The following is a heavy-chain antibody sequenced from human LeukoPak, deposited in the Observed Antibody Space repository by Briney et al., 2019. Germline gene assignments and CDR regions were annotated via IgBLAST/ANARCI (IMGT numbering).Heavy chain of an antibody. CDR3: ARGALHVFDY. CDR1: GFTFSDYE. J-gene: IGHJ4*02. Sequence: SGGSLRLSCAASGFTFSDYEINWVRQAPGKGLEWISCISTSGSTTYYADSVKGRFTISRDNAKNSLFLQMNTLPAEDTAVYYCARGALHVFDYWGQGTPVTVSS. V-gene: IGHV3-48*03. D-gene: IGHD3-10*02. CDR2: ISTSGSTT.